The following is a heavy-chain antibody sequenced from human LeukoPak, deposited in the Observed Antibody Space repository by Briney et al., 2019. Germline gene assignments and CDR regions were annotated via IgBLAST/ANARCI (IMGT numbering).Heavy chain of an antibody. V-gene: IGHV4-34*01. CDR3: ARFTRDP. CDR1: GGSFSANY. CDR2: INHRGST. Sequence: PSETLSLTCAVYGGSFSANYWSWIRQPPGKGLEWIGEINHRGSTNYNPSLKSRVTISVDTSKKQFSLKLSSVTAADTAVYYCARFTRDPWGQGTLVTVSS. J-gene: IGHJ5*02.